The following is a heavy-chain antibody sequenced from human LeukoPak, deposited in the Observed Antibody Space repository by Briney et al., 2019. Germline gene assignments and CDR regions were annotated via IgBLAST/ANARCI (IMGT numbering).Heavy chain of an antibody. CDR2: IYPGDSDT. D-gene: IGHD3-22*01. Sequence: GESLKISCKGSGCSFTSYWIGWVRQMPGKGLEWMGIIYPGDSDTRYSPSFQGQVTISADKSISTAYLQWSSLKASDTAMYYCARQYDSSGYPYNWFDPWGQGTLVTVSS. J-gene: IGHJ5*02. CDR1: GCSFTSYW. CDR3: ARQYDSSGYPYNWFDP. V-gene: IGHV5-51*01.